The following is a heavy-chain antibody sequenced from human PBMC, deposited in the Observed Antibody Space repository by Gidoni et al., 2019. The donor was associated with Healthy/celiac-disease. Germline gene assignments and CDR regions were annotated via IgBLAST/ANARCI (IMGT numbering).Heavy chain of an antibody. J-gene: IGHJ4*02. CDR1: GYTFTSYD. CDR3: ARNRHCSGGSCYGDFDY. Sequence: QVQLVQSGAEVTTPGASVKVSCKASGYTFTSYDITWVRQATGQGLELMGWMNPNSGNTGYAQQFQGRVTMTRNTSISTAYMELSSLRSEDTAVYYCARNRHCSGGSCYGDFDYWGQGTLVTVSS. CDR2: MNPNSGNT. D-gene: IGHD2-15*01. V-gene: IGHV1-8*01.